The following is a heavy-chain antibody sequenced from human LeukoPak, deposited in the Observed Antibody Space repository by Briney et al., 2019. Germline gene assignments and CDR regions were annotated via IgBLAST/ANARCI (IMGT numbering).Heavy chain of an antibody. Sequence: SYEMNWVRQAPGKGLEWVSYISSSGSTIFYADSVRGRFTISRDNAKNSLYLQMNSLRAEDTAVYYCARRSYGGNLEWGQGTPVTVSS. CDR1: SYE. V-gene: IGHV3-48*03. J-gene: IGHJ4*02. D-gene: IGHD4-23*01. CDR3: ARRSYGGNLE. CDR2: ISSSGSTI.